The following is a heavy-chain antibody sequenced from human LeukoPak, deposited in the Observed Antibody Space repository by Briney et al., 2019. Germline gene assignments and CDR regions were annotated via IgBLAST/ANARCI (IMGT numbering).Heavy chain of an antibody. CDR3: ARADCSTTSCYTPDF. Sequence: SETLSLTCTVSGGSISSSYWTWIRQPPGKGLEWIGYISYSGSTNYNPSLKSRVTISIDTSKNQFSLKLNSVTAADTAVYYCARADCSTTSCYTPDFWGQGTLVTVSS. J-gene: IGHJ4*02. D-gene: IGHD2-2*02. CDR2: ISYSGST. CDR1: GGSISSSY. V-gene: IGHV4-59*01.